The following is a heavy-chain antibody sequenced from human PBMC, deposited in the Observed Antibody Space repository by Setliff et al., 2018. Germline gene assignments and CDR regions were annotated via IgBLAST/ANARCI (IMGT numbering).Heavy chain of an antibody. V-gene: IGHV3-30*03. D-gene: IGHD2-15*01. CDR3: ARTCSGSGCYAGLES. Sequence: PGGSLRLSCAASGFTFSSYGMHWVRQAPGKGLEWVAVISYDGSNKYYVDSVKGRFTISRDNSENTLYLQMNSLRPEDTAVYYCARTCSGSGCYAGLESWGQGTPVTVSS. J-gene: IGHJ4*02. CDR1: GFTFSSYG. CDR2: ISYDGSNK.